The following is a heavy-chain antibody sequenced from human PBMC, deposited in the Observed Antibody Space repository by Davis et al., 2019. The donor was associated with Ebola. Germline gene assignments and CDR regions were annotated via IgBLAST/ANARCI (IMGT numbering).Heavy chain of an antibody. CDR1: GDSVSISSGG. CDR3: ARGWLRAGFDY. Sequence: QTPSLTRAVPGDSVSISSGGYKRPRQSPSRGLEWLGRTYYNSKWYNDYAVPVKSRLTINPDTSKNQFSLQLNSVTPEDTALYYCARGWLRAGFDYWGQGSLVTVSS. CDR2: TYYNSKWYN. V-gene: IGHV6-1*01. D-gene: IGHD3-9*01. J-gene: IGHJ4*02.